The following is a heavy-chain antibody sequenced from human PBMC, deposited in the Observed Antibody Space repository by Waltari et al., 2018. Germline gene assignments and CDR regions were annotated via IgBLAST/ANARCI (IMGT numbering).Heavy chain of an antibody. CDR3: ARQATTVTTYYYYYGMDV. J-gene: IGHJ6*02. D-gene: IGHD4-17*01. CDR1: GYSFTSYW. Sequence: EVQLVQSGAEVKKPGESLKISCKGSGYSFTSYWIGWVRPMPGKGLEWMGIIYPGDSDTRYSPSFQGQVTISADKSISTAYLQWSSLKASDTAMYYCARQATTVTTYYYYYGMDVWGQGTTVTVSS. CDR2: IYPGDSDT. V-gene: IGHV5-51*01.